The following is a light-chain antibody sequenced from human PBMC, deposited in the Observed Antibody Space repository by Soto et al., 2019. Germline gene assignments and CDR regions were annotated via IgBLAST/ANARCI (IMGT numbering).Light chain of an antibody. J-gene: IGKJ4*01. CDR3: EYYGTSIT. CDR2: GTS. V-gene: IGKV3-20*01. Sequence: EIVLTESPFTVSLSPLERFTLSFRASQSISNNHLAWYQQKPGQAPRLLIHGTSNRATGIPDRFSGSGSGTDFTLTFSRLEPEDFAVYYCEYYGTSITFGGGTKVDIK. CDR1: QSISNNH.